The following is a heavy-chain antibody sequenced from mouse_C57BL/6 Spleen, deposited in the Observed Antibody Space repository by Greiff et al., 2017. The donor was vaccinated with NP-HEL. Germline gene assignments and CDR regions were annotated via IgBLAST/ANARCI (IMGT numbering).Heavy chain of an antibody. CDR2: IYPGDGDT. V-gene: IGHV1-82*01. J-gene: IGHJ4*01. Sequence: QVQLQQSGPELVKPGASVKISCKASGYAFSSSWMNWVKQRPGKGLEWIGRIYPGDGDTNYNGKFKGKATLTADKSSSTAYMQLSSLTSEDSAVYFCARGLFFYYAMDYWGQGTSVTVSS. CDR1: GYAFSSSW. CDR3: ARGLFFYYAMDY.